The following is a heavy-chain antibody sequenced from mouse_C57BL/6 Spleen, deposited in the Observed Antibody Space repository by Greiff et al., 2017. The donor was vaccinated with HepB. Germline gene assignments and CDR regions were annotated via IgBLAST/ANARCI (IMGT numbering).Heavy chain of an antibody. Sequence: VQVVESGPELVKPGASVKISCKASGYAFSSSWMNWVKQRPGKGLEWIGRIYPGDGDTNYNGKFKGKATLTADKSSSTAYMQLSSLTSEDSAVYFCARWSGNYWGQGTTLTVSS. CDR1: GYAFSSSW. V-gene: IGHV1-82*01. J-gene: IGHJ2*01. CDR3: ARWSGNY. CDR2: IYPGDGDT. D-gene: IGHD1-3*01.